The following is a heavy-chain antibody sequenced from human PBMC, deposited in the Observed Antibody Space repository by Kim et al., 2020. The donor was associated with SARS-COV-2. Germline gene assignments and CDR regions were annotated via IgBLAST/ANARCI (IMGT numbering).Heavy chain of an antibody. CDR2: MNPNSGNT. Sequence: ASVKVSCKASGYTFTSYDINWVRQATGQGLEWMGWMNPNSGNTGYAQKFQGRVTMTRNTSISTAYMELSSLGSEDTAVYYCARGKRDTMIVVVIPHYYYYMDFWGKGTTVTVSS. CDR3: ARGKRDTMIVVVIPHYYYYMDF. J-gene: IGHJ6*03. V-gene: IGHV1-8*01. CDR1: GYTFTSYD. D-gene: IGHD3-22*01.